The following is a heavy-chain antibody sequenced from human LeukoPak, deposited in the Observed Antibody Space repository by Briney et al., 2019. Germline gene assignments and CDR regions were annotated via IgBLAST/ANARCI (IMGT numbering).Heavy chain of an antibody. CDR1: GFTFSAYS. V-gene: IGHV3-48*01. CDR2: ISTTASPV. Sequence: GGSLRLSCAASGFTFSAYSMNWVRQAPGRGLEWVSYISTTASPVYYADSVKGRFTISRDNAKNSLYLQMNNLRAEDTAIYYCANLLNFYDSSGLGDWGQGTLVTVSS. J-gene: IGHJ4*02. D-gene: IGHD3-22*01. CDR3: ANLLNFYDSSGLGD.